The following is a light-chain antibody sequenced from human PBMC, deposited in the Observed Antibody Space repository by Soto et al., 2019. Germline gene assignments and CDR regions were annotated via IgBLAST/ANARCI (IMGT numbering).Light chain of an antibody. J-gene: IGKJ1*01. V-gene: IGKV1-5*03. CDR1: QSISGW. CDR2: QAS. CDR3: QQYLGYTWT. Sequence: DIQMTQSPSTLSESVGDRVTITCRASQSISGWLAWYQQKPGKAPQLLIYQASSLESGVPSRFSGSGSGTEFTLTISSLQPDDFATYYCQQYLGYTWTFGQGTKVEIK.